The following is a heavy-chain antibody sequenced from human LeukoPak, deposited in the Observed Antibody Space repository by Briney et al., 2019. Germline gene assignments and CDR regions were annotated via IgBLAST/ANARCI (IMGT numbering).Heavy chain of an antibody. CDR3: ARGRAKRCSGGSRYFDY. CDR1: GYTFTSYD. J-gene: IGHJ4*02. V-gene: IGHV1-8*03. Sequence: EASVKVSCKASGYTFTSYDINWVRQATGQGLEWMGWMNPNSGNTGYAQKFQGRVTITRNTSISTAYMELSSLRYEDTAVYYCARGRAKRCSGGSRYFDYWGQGTLVTVSS. CDR2: MNPNSGNT. D-gene: IGHD2-15*01.